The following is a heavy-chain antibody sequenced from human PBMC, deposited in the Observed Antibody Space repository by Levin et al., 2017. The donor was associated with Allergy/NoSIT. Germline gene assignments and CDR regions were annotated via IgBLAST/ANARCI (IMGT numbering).Heavy chain of an antibody. Sequence: SETLSLTCTVSGGSISSSSYYWGWIRQPPGKGLEWIGSIYYSGSTYYNPSLKSRVTISVDTSKNQFSLKLSSVTAADTAVYYCARHFGITDYDSSGDLDAFDIWGQGTMVTVSS. CDR2: IYYSGST. D-gene: IGHD3-22*01. CDR1: GGSISSSSYY. V-gene: IGHV4-39*01. J-gene: IGHJ3*02. CDR3: ARHFGITDYDSSGDLDAFDI.